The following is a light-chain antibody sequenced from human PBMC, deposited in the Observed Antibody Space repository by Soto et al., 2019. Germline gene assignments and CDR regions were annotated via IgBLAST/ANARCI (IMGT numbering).Light chain of an antibody. CDR1: QSVLYSSNNKNY. V-gene: IGKV4-1*01. CDR3: QQYHSTPLT. CDR2: WAS. J-gene: IGKJ4*01. Sequence: DIVMTQSPDSLAVSLDERATINCKSSQSVLYSSNNKNYLAWYQQKPGQPPKLLIYWASTRESGVPDRFSGSGSGTDFTLTISSLQAEDVAVYYCQQYHSTPLTFGGGTKVEIK.